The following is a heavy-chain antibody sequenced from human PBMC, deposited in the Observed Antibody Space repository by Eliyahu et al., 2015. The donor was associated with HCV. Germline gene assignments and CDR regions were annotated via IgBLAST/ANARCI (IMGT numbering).Heavy chain of an antibody. Sequence: EVHLVESGGAVVQPGGSLRLSCXASGFTFDHYVMHWVRQAPGKGLEWVSVLTWDGGRSYYADXVKGRFTISRDNKRNSLYLQLNNLRPEDTAFYYCAKDLGYSASSGIDYWGQGILVTVSS. J-gene: IGHJ4*02. D-gene: IGHD6-6*01. CDR1: GFTFDHYV. CDR3: AKDLGYSASSGIDY. V-gene: IGHV3-43D*03. CDR2: LTWDGGRS.